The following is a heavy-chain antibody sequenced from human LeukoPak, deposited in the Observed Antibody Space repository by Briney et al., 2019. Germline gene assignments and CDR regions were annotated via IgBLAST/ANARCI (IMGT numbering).Heavy chain of an antibody. D-gene: IGHD6-13*01. V-gene: IGHV1-18*01. Sequence: ASVKVSCKASGYTFTSYGISWVRQAPGQGLEWMGWISAYNGNTNYAQKLQGRVTMTTDTSTSTAYMELRSLRSDDTAVYYCARVLVEQQLFPAIYYYYYMDVWGKGTTVTISS. CDR1: GYTFTSYG. CDR3: ARVLVEQQLFPAIYYYYYMDV. CDR2: ISAYNGNT. J-gene: IGHJ6*03.